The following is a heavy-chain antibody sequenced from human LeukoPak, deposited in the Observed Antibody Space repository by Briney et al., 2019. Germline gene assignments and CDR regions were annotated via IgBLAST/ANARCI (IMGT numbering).Heavy chain of an antibody. D-gene: IGHD6-13*01. V-gene: IGHV3-9*03. CDR1: GFTFDDYA. CDR3: AKGYSSSWYFPTPDY. J-gene: IGHJ4*02. Sequence: PGGSLRLSCAASGFTFDDYAMHWVRQAPGKGLEWVSGISWNSGSIGYADSVKGRFTISRDNAKNSLYLQMNSLRAEDMAFYYCAKGYSSSWYFPTPDYWGQGTLVTVSS. CDR2: ISWNSGSI.